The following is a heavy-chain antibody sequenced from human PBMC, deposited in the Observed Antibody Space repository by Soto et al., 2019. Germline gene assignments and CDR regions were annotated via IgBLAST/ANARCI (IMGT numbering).Heavy chain of an antibody. Sequence: PSETLSLTGTISGGSISSGGYYWSWIRQHPGKGLEWIGYIYYSGSTYYNPSLKSRVTISVDTSKNQFSLKLSSVTAADTAVYYCAATVTDRPYYFDYWGQGTLVTVSS. J-gene: IGHJ4*02. CDR1: GGSISSGGYY. V-gene: IGHV4-31*03. CDR2: IYYSGST. D-gene: IGHD4-17*01. CDR3: AATVTDRPYYFDY.